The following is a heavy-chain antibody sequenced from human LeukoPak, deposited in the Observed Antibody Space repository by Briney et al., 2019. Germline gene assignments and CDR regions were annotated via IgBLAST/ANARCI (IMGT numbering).Heavy chain of an antibody. J-gene: IGHJ4*02. D-gene: IGHD1-1*01. CDR2: INHSGST. Sequence: PSETLSLTCAVYGGSFSGYYWSWIRQPPGKGLEWIGEINHSGSTNYNPSLKSRVTISVDTSKNQFSLKLSSGTAADTAVYYCARRLNGWNDLDYWGQGALVTVSS. CDR3: ARRLNGWNDLDY. V-gene: IGHV4-34*01. CDR1: GGSFSGYY.